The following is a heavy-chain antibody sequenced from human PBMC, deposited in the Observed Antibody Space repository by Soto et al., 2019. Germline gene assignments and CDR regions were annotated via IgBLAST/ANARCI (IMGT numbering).Heavy chain of an antibody. D-gene: IGHD2-21*02. CDR1: GASISSAAYS. CDR2: IYQSGST. J-gene: IGHJ4*02. V-gene: IGHV4-30-2*01. Sequence: QLQLQESGSGLVKPSQTLSLTCAVSGASISSAAYSWSWIRQPPGEGLEWIGYIYQSGSTYYNPSLKSRVTISLDRSRNHFALNLSSVTAADTAVYHCARGVGTAINPPRGYFDSWGQGTLVTVSS. CDR3: ARGVGTAINPPRGYFDS.